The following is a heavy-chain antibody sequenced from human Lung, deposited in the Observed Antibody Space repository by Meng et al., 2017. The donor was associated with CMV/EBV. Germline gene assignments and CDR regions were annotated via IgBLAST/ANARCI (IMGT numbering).Heavy chain of an antibody. V-gene: IGHV3-11*01. J-gene: IGHJ6*02. Sequence: GESLKISCAVSGFTFSDYYMAWIRQAPGKGLEWVSYISGNGTTTYYADSVQGRFTISRDSAKNSLYLEMNSLRAEDTAVYYCARDCATTSCYNPINTYYYFYGLDVXGRGXTVTFSS. CDR2: ISGNGTTT. D-gene: IGHD2-2*02. CDR3: ARDCATTSCYNPINTYYYFYGLDV. CDR1: GFTFSDYY.